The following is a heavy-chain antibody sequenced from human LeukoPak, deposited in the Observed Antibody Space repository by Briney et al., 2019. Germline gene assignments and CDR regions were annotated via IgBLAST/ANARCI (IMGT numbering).Heavy chain of an antibody. Sequence: GRSLRLSCAASGFTFDIYGMHWVRQAPGKGLEWVAVIWYDGSNKYYADSVKGRFTISRDNSKSTLYLQMNSLRAEDTAVYYCARAGSTGSVDYWGQGTLVTVSS. V-gene: IGHV3-33*01. CDR3: ARAGSTGSVDY. D-gene: IGHD6-19*01. CDR1: GFTFDIYG. J-gene: IGHJ4*02. CDR2: IWYDGSNK.